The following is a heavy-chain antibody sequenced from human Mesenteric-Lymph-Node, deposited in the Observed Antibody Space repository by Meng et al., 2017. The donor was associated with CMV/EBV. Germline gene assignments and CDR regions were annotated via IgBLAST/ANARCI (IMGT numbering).Heavy chain of an antibody. CDR1: GGTFSSYT. CDR2: IIPILGIA. V-gene: IGHV1-69*04. CDR3: AREAATVVTPWAFDI. Sequence: SVKVSCKASGGTFSSYTISWVRQAPGQGLEWMGRIIPILGIANYAQKFQGRVTITADKSTSTAYMELSSLRSEDTAVYYCAREAATVVTPWAFDIWGQGTMVTVSS. D-gene: IGHD4-23*01. J-gene: IGHJ3*02.